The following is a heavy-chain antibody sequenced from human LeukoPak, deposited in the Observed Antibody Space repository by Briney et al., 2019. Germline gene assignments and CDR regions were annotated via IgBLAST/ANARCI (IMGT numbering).Heavy chain of an antibody. Sequence: ASVKVSCKASGYTFTSYAIHWVRQAPGQGLEWMGWITPSGGTNYPQKFQGRVAITWDTSITTAYVDLSRLTPDDTAVYYCARDRYGDGFAHLDYWGQGALVTVSS. CDR3: ARDRYGDGFAHLDY. CDR1: GYTFTSYA. J-gene: IGHJ4*02. CDR2: ITPSGGT. D-gene: IGHD5-24*01. V-gene: IGHV1-2*02.